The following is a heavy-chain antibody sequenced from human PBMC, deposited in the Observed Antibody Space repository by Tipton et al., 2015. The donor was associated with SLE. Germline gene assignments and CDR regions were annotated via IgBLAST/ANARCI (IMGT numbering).Heavy chain of an antibody. CDR2: ISTYNGNT. D-gene: IGHD4-17*01. CDR3: ARAVTTGLYWYFDL. V-gene: IGHV1-18*01. Sequence: QLVQSGAEVKNPGASVKVSCKASAYTFTTYSISWVRQAPGQGLEWMGWISTYNGNTNYAQKLLGRVTMTTDTSTSTAYMELRSLRSDDTAVYYCARAVTTGLYWYFDLWGRGTLVTVSS. J-gene: IGHJ2*01. CDR1: AYTFTTYS.